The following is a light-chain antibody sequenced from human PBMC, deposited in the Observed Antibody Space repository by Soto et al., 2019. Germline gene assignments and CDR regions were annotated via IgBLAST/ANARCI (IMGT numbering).Light chain of an antibody. Sequence: DIQMTQSPSSLSAAVGDRVTITCQASQNINNYLNWYQQKPGRAPTLLIYDASNVEAGVPSRFRGSGSGTYFTFTSSRLNPEDIATYYCQQYENLPTFGPGTRLEIK. J-gene: IGKJ5*01. CDR3: QQYENLPT. CDR2: DAS. CDR1: QNINNY. V-gene: IGKV1-33*01.